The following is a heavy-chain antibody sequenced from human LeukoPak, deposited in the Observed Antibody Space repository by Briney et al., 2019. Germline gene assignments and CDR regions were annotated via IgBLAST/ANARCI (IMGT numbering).Heavy chain of an antibody. CDR1: GFNFASQW. J-gene: IGHJ4*02. D-gene: IGHD1-26*01. Sequence: PGGSLRLSCAASGFNFASQWMHWVRQTPGKGLVWVSRINSGGSGTSYADSVEGRFTISRDNAKNTLYLQMNSLRAEDTAVYYCARERGAYWGQGTLVTVSP. V-gene: IGHV3-74*01. CDR2: INSGGSGT. CDR3: ARERGAY.